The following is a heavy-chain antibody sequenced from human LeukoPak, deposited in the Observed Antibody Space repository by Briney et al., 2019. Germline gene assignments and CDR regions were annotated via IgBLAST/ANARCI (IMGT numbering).Heavy chain of an antibody. J-gene: IGHJ4*02. CDR3: AKRGVVIRVILVGFHKEAYYFDS. V-gene: IGHV3-23*01. D-gene: IGHD3-22*01. CDR2: ISDSGGRT. CDR1: GITLSNYG. Sequence: PGGSLRLSCAVSGITLSNYGMSWVRQAPGKGLEWVAGISDSGGRTNYADSVKGRFTISRDNPKNTLYLQMNCLRAEDTAVYFCAKRGVVIRVILVGFHKEAYYFDSWGQGALVTVSS.